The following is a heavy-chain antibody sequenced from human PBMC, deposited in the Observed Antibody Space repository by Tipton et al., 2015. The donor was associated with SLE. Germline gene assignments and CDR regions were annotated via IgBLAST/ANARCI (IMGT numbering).Heavy chain of an antibody. CDR2: IKQDGSEK. CDR3: ARDGGVGQWLVLGDYGMDV. D-gene: IGHD6-19*01. V-gene: IGHV3-7*01. CDR1: GFTFSSYW. Sequence: SLRLSCAASGFTFSSYWMSWVRQAPGKGLEWVANIKQDGSEKYYGDSVKGRFTISRDNAKNSLYLQMNSLRAEDTAVYYCARDGGVGQWLVLGDYGMDVWGQGTTVTVSS. J-gene: IGHJ6*02.